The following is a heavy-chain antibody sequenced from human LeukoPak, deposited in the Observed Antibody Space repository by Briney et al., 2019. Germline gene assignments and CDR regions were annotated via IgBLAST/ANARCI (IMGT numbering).Heavy chain of an antibody. D-gene: IGHD3-10*02. V-gene: IGHV3-NL1*01. CDR3: AELGITMIGGV. Sequence: GGSLRLSCAASGFTFSSYGMHWVRQAPGKGLQWVSVIYSGGSTYYADSVKGRFTISRDNAKNSLYLQMNSLRAEDTAVYYCAELGITMIGGVWGKGTTVTISS. J-gene: IGHJ6*04. CDR2: IYSGGST. CDR1: GFTFSSYG.